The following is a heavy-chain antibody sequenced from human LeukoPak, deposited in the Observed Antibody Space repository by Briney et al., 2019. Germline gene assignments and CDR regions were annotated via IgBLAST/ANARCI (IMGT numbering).Heavy chain of an antibody. CDR3: AKDMRGYDRPGDD. D-gene: IGHD5-12*01. CDR1: GFTFRSDA. CDR2: ISGSGSST. J-gene: IGHJ4*02. V-gene: IGHV3-23*01. Sequence: GGSLRISCAASGFTFRSDAMDCVRQAPGKGLEWVSAISGSGSSTFYADSVKGRFTISRDNSENTVYLQMNSLRAEDTAVYYCAKDMRGYDRPGDDWGQGTLVTVSS.